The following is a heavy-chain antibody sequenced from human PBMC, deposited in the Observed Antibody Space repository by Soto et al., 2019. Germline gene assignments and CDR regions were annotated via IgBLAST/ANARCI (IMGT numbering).Heavy chain of an antibody. CDR1: GFTFSSYA. CDR3: AKSSLAYSSGYYGAASYF. J-gene: IGHJ4*02. CDR2: ISGSGGST. Sequence: EVQLLESGGGLVQPGGSLRLSCAASGFTFSSYAMSWVRQAPGKGLEWVSAISGSGGSTYYADSVKGRFTISRDNSKNTLYLKMNSLRAGDTAVYYWAKSSLAYSSGYYGAASYFRGQGTLVTVSS. D-gene: IGHD3-22*01. V-gene: IGHV3-23*01.